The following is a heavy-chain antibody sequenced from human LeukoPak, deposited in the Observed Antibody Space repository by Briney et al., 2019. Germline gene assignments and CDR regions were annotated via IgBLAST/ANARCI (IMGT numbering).Heavy chain of an antibody. CDR3: ARGGCSGGSCYGAHNWFDP. D-gene: IGHD2-15*01. CDR2: IYHSGST. V-gene: IGHV4-4*02. Sequence: SETLSLTCAVSGGSISSSNWWSWVRQPPGKGPEWIGEIYHSGSTNYNPSLKSRVTISVDKSKNQFSLKLSSVTAADTAVYYCARGGCSGGSCYGAHNWFDPWGQGTLVTVSS. J-gene: IGHJ5*02. CDR1: GGSISSSNW.